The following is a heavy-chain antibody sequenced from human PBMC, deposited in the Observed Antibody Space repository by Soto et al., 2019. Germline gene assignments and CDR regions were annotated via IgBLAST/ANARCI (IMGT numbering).Heavy chain of an antibody. CDR3: ARNDNIPFAVTGFDS. CDR1: EGYSGGFC. V-gene: IGHV4-59*08. D-gene: IGHD2-8*02. CDR2: IYNIGST. Sequence: SDTRSVAEGYSGGFCGRCLMKTPGKGLEWIGYIYNIGSTNYNPSLRSRVTMSIDTSQEQFSLKVSSVTATDTAVYYCARNDNIPFAVTGFDSRARGTPVPVSS. J-gene: IGHJ4*01.